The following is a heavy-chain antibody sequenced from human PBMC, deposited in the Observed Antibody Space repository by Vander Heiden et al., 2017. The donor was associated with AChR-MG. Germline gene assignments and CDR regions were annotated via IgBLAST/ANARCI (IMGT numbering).Heavy chain of an antibody. Sequence: QVQLQQWGAGLLKPSETLSLTCAVYGGSFSGYYWSWIRQPPGKGLEWIGEINHSGSTNYNPSLKSRVTISVDTSKNQFSLKLSSVTAADTAVYYCARGRKVTPYCSSTSCYNNWFDPWGQGTLVTVSS. CDR3: ARGRKVTPYCSSTSCYNNWFDP. CDR1: GGSFSGYY. J-gene: IGHJ5*02. CDR2: INHSGST. D-gene: IGHD2-2*02. V-gene: IGHV4-34*01.